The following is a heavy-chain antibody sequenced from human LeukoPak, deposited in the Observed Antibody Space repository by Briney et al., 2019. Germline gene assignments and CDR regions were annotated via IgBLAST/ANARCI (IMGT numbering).Heavy chain of an antibody. J-gene: IGHJ4*02. CDR1: GFTFSSYA. D-gene: IGHD4-17*01. CDR3: ARDNDDYGDYDFDY. V-gene: IGHV3-30*04. Sequence: GRSLRLSCAASGFTFSSYAMHWVRQAPGKGLEWVAVISYDGSNKYYADSVKGRFTISRDNSKNTLYLRMNSLRAEDTAVYYCARDNDDYGDYDFDYWDQGTLVTVSS. CDR2: ISYDGSNK.